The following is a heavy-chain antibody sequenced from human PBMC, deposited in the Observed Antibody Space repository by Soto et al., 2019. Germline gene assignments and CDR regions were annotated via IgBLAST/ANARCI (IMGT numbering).Heavy chain of an antibody. Sequence: SETLSLTCSVSSASISSSSYYWSWIRKPPGRGPEWIGSIYYSGNTYYKPSLKSRVTMTTDTSTSTAYMELRSLRSDDTAVYYCARDNGEESGPCDYWGQGTLVTVSS. CDR3: ARDNGEESGPCDY. CDR2: IYYSGNT. J-gene: IGHJ4*02. CDR1: SASISSSSYY. D-gene: IGHD3-3*01. V-gene: IGHV4-39*02.